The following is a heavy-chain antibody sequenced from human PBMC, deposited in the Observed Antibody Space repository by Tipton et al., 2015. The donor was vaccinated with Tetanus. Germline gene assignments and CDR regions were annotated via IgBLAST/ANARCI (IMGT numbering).Heavy chain of an antibody. CDR1: GGSISSSSYY. V-gene: IGHV4-39*01. Sequence: TLSLTCTVSGGSISSSSYYWGWIRQPPGKGLEWIGSIYYSGSTYYNPSLKSRVTISVDTSKNQFSLQLTSMTPEDAAVYYCARGDVSFDIWGHGTMVTVSS. CDR2: IYYSGST. CDR3: ARGDVSFDI. D-gene: IGHD2-8*01. J-gene: IGHJ3*02.